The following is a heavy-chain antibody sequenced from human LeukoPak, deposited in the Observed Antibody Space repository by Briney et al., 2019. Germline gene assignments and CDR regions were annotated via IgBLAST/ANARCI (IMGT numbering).Heavy chain of an antibody. CDR3: ADSSRE. Sequence: GGSLRLSCAASGFTFSSYAMHWVRQAPGKGLEWVAVISYDGSNKDYADSVKGRFTISRDNSKNTLYLQMNSLRAEDTAVYYCADSSREWGQGTLVTVSS. D-gene: IGHD2-21*01. V-gene: IGHV3-30-3*01. J-gene: IGHJ4*02. CDR1: GFTFSSYA. CDR2: ISYDGSNK.